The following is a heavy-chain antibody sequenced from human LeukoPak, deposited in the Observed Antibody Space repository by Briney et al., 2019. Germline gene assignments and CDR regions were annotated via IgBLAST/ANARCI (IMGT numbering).Heavy chain of an antibody. CDR3: ARDYGWSFAN. D-gene: IGHD3-10*01. CDR1: GFIFSSHW. Sequence: PGGSLRLSCTSSGFIFSSHWMNWVRQAPGKGPEWVANIKYDGSEQYYVDSVKGRFSISRDNTKNLLYLQMNSLRVEDTAMYYCARDYGWSFANWGQGTLVTVSS. CDR2: IKYDGSEQ. J-gene: IGHJ4*02. V-gene: IGHV3-7*03.